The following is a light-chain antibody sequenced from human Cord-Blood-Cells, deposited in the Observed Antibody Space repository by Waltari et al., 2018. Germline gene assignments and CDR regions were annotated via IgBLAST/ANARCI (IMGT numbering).Light chain of an antibody. J-gene: IGLJ3*02. Sequence: QSALTQPPSVSGSPGQSITISSTGTSRDVGSYNLFSWDQQHPGKAPKLMIYEGSKRPSGVSNRFSGSKSGNTASLTISGLQAEDEADYYCCSYAGSSTWVFGGGTKLTVL. V-gene: IGLV2-23*01. CDR2: EGS. CDR3: CSYAGSSTWV. CDR1: SRDVGSYNL.